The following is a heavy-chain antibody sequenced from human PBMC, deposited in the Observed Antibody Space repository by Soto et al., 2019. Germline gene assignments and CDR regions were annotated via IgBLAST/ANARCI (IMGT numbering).Heavy chain of an antibody. D-gene: IGHD6-13*01. J-gene: IGHJ5*02. V-gene: IGHV5-51*01. CDR1: GYSFTSYW. Sequence: PVESLKISCKGSGYSFTSYWIGWVRQMPGKGLEWMGIIYPGDSDTRYSPSFQGQVTISADKSISTAYLQWSSLKASDTAMYYCARRFHPGIAAAAQNWFDPWGQGTLVTVSS. CDR3: ARRFHPGIAAAAQNWFDP. CDR2: IYPGDSDT.